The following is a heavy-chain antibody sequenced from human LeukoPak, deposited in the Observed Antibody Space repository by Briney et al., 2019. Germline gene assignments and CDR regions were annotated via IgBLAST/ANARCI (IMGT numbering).Heavy chain of an antibody. CDR2: MNPNSGNT. CDR3: ARSKGRDAYYFDY. Sequence: ASVKVSCKASGYTFTSYDINWVRQATGQGPEWMGWMNPNSGNTGYAQRFQGRVTLTRNTSITTAYMELSSLRSEDTAVYYCARSKGRDAYYFDYWGQGTLVTVSS. D-gene: IGHD5-24*01. J-gene: IGHJ4*02. V-gene: IGHV1-8*01. CDR1: GYTFTSYD.